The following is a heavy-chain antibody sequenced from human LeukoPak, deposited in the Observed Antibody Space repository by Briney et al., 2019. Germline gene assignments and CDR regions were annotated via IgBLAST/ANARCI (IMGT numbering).Heavy chain of an antibody. V-gene: IGHV4-4*07. CDR2: IYTSGST. J-gene: IGHJ6*03. Sequence: SETLSLTCTVSGGSISSYYWSWIRQPAGKGLEWIGRIYTSGSTNYNPSLKSRVTISVDTSKNQFSLKLSSVTAADTAVYYCARGIAAAGYYYYYYMDVWGKGTTVTVSS. CDR3: ARGIAAAGYYYYYYMDV. D-gene: IGHD6-13*01. CDR1: GGSISSYY.